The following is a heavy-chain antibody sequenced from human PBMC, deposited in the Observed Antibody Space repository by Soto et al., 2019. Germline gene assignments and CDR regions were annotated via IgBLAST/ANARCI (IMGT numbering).Heavy chain of an antibody. Sequence: ASVKVSCKASGYTFTSYYMHWVRQAPGQGLEWMGIINPSGGSTTYAQKFQGRVTMTRDTSTSTVYMELSSLRSEDTAVYYCARARSSFHPSFDYWGQGTVVTVS. D-gene: IGHD6-13*01. CDR1: GYTFTSYY. CDR2: INPSGGST. CDR3: ARARSSFHPSFDY. J-gene: IGHJ4*02. V-gene: IGHV1-46*03.